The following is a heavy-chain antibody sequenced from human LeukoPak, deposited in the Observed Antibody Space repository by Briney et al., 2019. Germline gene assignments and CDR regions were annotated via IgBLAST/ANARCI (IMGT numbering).Heavy chain of an antibody. CDR3: AAHSLLGELYH. CDR1: GFTFSSYA. Sequence: GGSLRLSCAASGFTFSSYAMSWVRQAPGKGLEWVSAISGSGDSTYYADSVKGQFTISRDNSKNTLYLQMNSLRAEDTAVYYCAAHSLLGELYHWGQGTLVTVSS. D-gene: IGHD3-16*01. CDR2: ISGSGDST. J-gene: IGHJ5*02. V-gene: IGHV3-23*01.